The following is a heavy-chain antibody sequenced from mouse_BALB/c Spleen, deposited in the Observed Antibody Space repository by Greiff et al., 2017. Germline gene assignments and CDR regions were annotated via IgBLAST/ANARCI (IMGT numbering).Heavy chain of an antibody. Sequence: ESGPGLVKPSQSLSLTCSVTGYSITSGYYWNWIRQFPGNKLEWMGYISYDGSNNYNPSLKNRISITRDTSKNQFFLKLNSVTTEDTATYYCASDGYYAWFAYWGQGTLVTVSA. CDR1: GYSITSGYY. CDR3: ASDGYYAWFAY. CDR2: ISYDGSN. J-gene: IGHJ3*01. D-gene: IGHD2-3*01. V-gene: IGHV3-6*02.